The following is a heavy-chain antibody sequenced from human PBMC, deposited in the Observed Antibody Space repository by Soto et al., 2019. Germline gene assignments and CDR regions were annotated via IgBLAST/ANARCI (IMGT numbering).Heavy chain of an antibody. V-gene: IGHV1-69*13. CDR1: GGTFSSYA. D-gene: IGHD2-2*02. J-gene: IGHJ6*02. Sequence: SVKVSCKASGGTFSSYATSWVRQAPGQGLEWMGGIIPIFGTANYAQKFQGRVTITADESTSTAYMELSSLRSEDTAVYYCARSQDIVVVPAAILPAYYGMDVWGQGTTVTV. CDR3: ARSQDIVVVPAAILPAYYGMDV. CDR2: IIPIFGTA.